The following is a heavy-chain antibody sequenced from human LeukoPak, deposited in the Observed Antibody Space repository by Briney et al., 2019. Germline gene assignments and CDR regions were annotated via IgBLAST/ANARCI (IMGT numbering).Heavy chain of an antibody. D-gene: IGHD3-3*01. Sequence: SVKVSCKASGGTFSSYAISWVRQAPGQGLEWRGRIIPIFGTANYAQKFQGRVTITTDESTSTAYMELSSLRSEDTAVYYCARDRSPDFWSGDYRDAFDIWGQGTMVTVSS. V-gene: IGHV1-69*05. CDR2: IIPIFGTA. J-gene: IGHJ3*02. CDR3: ARDRSPDFWSGDYRDAFDI. CDR1: GGTFSSYA.